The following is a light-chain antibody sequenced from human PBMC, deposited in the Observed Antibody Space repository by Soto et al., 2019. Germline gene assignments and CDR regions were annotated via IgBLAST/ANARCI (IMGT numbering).Light chain of an antibody. J-gene: IGLJ1*01. CDR1: TSDFGGYSY. Sequence: QSALTQPRSVSGSPGQSVTISCTGTTSDFGGYSYVSWYQHHPGKAPKLMIYDVNKRPSAVPDRFSGSKSGSTASLTISGLQAEDEADYYCCSYAGSYTHYVFGTGTKVTVL. CDR3: CSYAGSYTHYV. V-gene: IGLV2-11*01. CDR2: DVN.